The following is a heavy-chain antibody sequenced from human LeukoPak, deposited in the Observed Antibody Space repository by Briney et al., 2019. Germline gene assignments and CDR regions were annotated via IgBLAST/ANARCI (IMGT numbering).Heavy chain of an antibody. J-gene: IGHJ4*02. D-gene: IGHD3-9*01. V-gene: IGHV3-43*02. CDR2: ISGDGGST. CDR1: GFTFDDYA. Sequence: GGSLRLSCAASGFTFDDYAMHWGRHAPGEGLEWASLISGDGGSTYYADSVKGRFTISRDNSKNSLYLQMNSLRTEDTALYSCAKANWLRGGYFDYWGQGTLVTVSS. CDR3: AKANWLRGGYFDY.